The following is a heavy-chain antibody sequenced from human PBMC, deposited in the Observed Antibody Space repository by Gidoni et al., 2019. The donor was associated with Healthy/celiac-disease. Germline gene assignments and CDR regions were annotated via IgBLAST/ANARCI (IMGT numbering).Heavy chain of an antibody. V-gene: IGHV4-39*01. Sequence: QLQLQESGPGLVKPSATLSLTCTVSGGSISSSSYYWGWIRQPPGKGLEWIGSIYYSGSTSYNPSLKSRVTISVDTSKNQFSLKLSSVTAADTAVYYCARPAYSGSSRWYFDLWGRGTLVTVSS. CDR3: ARPAYSGSSRWYFDL. J-gene: IGHJ2*01. D-gene: IGHD1-26*01. CDR2: IYYSGST. CDR1: GGSISSSSYY.